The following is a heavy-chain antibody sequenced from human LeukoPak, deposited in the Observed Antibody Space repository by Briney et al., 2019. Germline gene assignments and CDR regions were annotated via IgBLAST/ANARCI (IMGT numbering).Heavy chain of an antibody. V-gene: IGHV3-11*01. CDR2: ISSSGTTI. D-gene: IGHD5-12*01. CDR1: GFSFSDYY. J-gene: IGHJ4*02. CDR3: ARNRGYGGYDSDY. Sequence: PGGSLRLSCAASGFSFSDYYMSWIRQAPGKGLEWVSYISSSGTTIYYADSVKGRFTISRDNAKNSLCLQMNSLRAEDTAVYYCARNRGYGGYDSDYWGQGTLVTVSS.